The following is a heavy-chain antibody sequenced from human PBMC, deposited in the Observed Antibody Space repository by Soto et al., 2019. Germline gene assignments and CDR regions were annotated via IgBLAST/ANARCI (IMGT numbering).Heavy chain of an antibody. CDR1: GYSFTSYW. Sequence: GEYLKISCKGSGYSFTSYWISWVRQMPGKGLEWMGRIDPSDSYTNYSPSFQGHVTISADKSISTAYLQWSSLKASDTAMYYCARPLGGSYHYYYYGMDVWGQGTTVTVSS. V-gene: IGHV5-10-1*01. CDR2: IDPSDSYT. J-gene: IGHJ6*02. CDR3: ARPLGGSYHYYYYGMDV. D-gene: IGHD1-26*01.